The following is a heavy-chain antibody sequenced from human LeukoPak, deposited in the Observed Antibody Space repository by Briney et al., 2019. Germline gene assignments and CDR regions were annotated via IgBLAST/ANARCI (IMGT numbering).Heavy chain of an antibody. CDR3: ARALDEGARFDY. Sequence: GRSLRLSCAASGFTFSSYAMHWVRQAPGKGLEWVAVISYDGSNKYYTDSVKGRFTISRDNSKNTLYLQMNSLRAEDTAVYYCARALDEGARFDYWGQGTLVTVSS. CDR1: GFTFSSYA. J-gene: IGHJ4*02. V-gene: IGHV3-30-3*01. CDR2: ISYDGSNK.